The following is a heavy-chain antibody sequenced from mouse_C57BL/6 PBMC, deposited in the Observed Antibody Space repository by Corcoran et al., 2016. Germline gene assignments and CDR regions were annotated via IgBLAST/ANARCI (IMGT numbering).Heavy chain of an antibody. Sequence: QIQLVQSGPELKKPGEPVKISCKAPGYTFTTYGMSWVKQAPGKGLKWMGWINTYSGVPTYADDFKGRFAFSLETSASTAYLQINNLKNEDAATYFCARIYYGSSPDYWGQGTTLTVSS. CDR1: GYTFTTYG. D-gene: IGHD1-1*01. J-gene: IGHJ2*01. CDR3: ARIYYGSSPDY. CDR2: INTYSGVP. V-gene: IGHV9-3*01.